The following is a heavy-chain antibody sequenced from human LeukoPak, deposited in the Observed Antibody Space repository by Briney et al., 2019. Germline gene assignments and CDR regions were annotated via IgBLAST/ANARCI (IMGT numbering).Heavy chain of an antibody. CDR1: GFTFSDYW. CDR2: ISSSSSYI. D-gene: IGHD6-19*01. V-gene: IGHV3-21*01. Sequence: GGSLRLSCEASGFTFSDYWMSWVRQAPGKGREWVSSISSSSSYIYYADSVKGRFTISRDKAKNSLYLQMNSLRAEDTAVYYCARDLIAVGYWGQGTLVTVSS. CDR3: ARDLIAVGY. J-gene: IGHJ4*02.